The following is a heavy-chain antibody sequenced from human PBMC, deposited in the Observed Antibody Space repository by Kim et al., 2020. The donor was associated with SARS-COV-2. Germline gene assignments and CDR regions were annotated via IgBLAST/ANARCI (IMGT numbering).Heavy chain of an antibody. CDR1: GFPFSSYE. CDR3: ARSVDY. CDR2: ISSSGRTI. J-gene: IGHJ4*02. V-gene: IGHV3-48*03. Sequence: GGSLRLSCVASGFPFSSYEMNWVRQAPGKGLEWVSYISSSGRTIYYAESVTGRFTISRDNAKNSLYLQMNSLRVEDTAVYYCARSVDYWGQGTLVTVSS.